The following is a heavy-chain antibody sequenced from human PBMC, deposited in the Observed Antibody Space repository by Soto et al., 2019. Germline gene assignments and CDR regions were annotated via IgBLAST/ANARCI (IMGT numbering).Heavy chain of an antibody. CDR2: IYYSGST. Sequence: ETLSLTCTVSGGSISSSSYYWGWIRQPPGKGLEWIGSIYYSGSTYYNPSLKSRVTISVDTSKNQFSLRLTSVTAADTAVYYCARSHRDNWGSPDYFDYWGQGTLVTVSS. V-gene: IGHV4-39*07. CDR3: ARSHRDNWGSPDYFDY. J-gene: IGHJ4*02. CDR1: GGSISSSSYY. D-gene: IGHD7-27*01.